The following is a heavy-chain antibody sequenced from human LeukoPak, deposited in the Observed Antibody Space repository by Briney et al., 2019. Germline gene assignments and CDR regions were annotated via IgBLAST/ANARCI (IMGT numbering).Heavy chain of an antibody. V-gene: IGHV3-13*01. D-gene: IGHD1-26*01. CDR3: ARAGVGAAAFDI. CDR1: GFTFSSYD. CDR2: IGTAGDT. Sequence: PGGSLRLSCAASGFTFSSYDIHWVRQATGKGLEWVSAIGTAGDTYYPGSVKGRFTISRENAKNSLYLQMNSLRAGDTAVYYCARAGVGAAAFDIWGQGTMVTVSS. J-gene: IGHJ3*02.